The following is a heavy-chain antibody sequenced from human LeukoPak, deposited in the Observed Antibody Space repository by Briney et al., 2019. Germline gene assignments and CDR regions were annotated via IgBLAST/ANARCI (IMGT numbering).Heavy chain of an antibody. V-gene: IGHV3-73*01. CDR3: TREYDFWSGYRYYYYYYYMDV. D-gene: IGHD3-3*01. Sequence: PGGSLRLSSAASGFTFSGSAMHWVRQASGKGLEWVGRIRSKANSYATAYAASVKGRFTISRDDSKNTAYLQMNSLKTEDTAVYYCTREYDFWSGYRYYYYYYYMDVWGKGTTVTVSS. CDR2: IRSKANSYAT. J-gene: IGHJ6*03. CDR1: GFTFSGSA.